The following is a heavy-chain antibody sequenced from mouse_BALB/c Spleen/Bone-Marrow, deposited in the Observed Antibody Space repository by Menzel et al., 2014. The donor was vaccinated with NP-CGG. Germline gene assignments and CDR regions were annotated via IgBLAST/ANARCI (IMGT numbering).Heavy chain of an antibody. CDR3: ARYDYDVGYFDY. Sequence: QSGPGLVKPSQSLSLTCTATGYSITSDYAWNWIRQFPGNKLEWMGYISYSGSTSYNPSLESRISITRDTSKNQFFLQLNSVTTEDTATYYCARYDYDVGYFDYWGQGTTLTVSS. D-gene: IGHD2-4*01. V-gene: IGHV3-2*02. J-gene: IGHJ2*01. CDR2: ISYSGST. CDR1: GYSITSDYA.